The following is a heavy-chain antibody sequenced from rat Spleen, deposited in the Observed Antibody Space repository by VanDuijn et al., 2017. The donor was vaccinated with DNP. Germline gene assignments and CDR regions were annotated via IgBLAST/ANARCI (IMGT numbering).Heavy chain of an antibody. V-gene: IGHV5-19*01. CDR3: ARADYYYGGYYSAMDA. Sequence: EVQLVESGGGLVQPGKSLKLSCAASGFTFSNFGMYWIRQAPTKGLEWVASISLNDVNTYYRNSVKGRFTISRDGAKSTLFLQMDSLRSEDTATYYCARADYYYGGYYSAMDAWGQGTSVTVSS. CDR1: GFTFSNFG. CDR2: ISLNDVNT. D-gene: IGHD1-6*01. J-gene: IGHJ4*01.